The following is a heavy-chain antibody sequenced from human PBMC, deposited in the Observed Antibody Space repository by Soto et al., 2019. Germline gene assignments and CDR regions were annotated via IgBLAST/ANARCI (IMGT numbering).Heavy chain of an antibody. CDR2: IFSNDEK. J-gene: IGHJ6*02. CDR3: ARLQPPNTYYYYYGMDV. Sequence: QVTLKESGPVLVKPTETLTLTCTVSGFSLSNARMGVSWIRQPPGKALEWLAHIFSNDEKSYSTSLKSRLTISKXXSXSXXVLTMTNMDPVDTATYYCARLQPPNTYYYYYGMDVWGQGTTVTVSS. V-gene: IGHV2-26*01. CDR1: GFSLSNARMG. D-gene: IGHD2-2*01.